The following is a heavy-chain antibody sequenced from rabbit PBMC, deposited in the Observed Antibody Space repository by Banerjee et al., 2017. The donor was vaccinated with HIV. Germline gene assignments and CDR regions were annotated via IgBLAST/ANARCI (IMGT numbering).Heavy chain of an antibody. Sequence: QEQLVVSGGGLVQPGGSLKLSCKASGFDFSSYWMSWVRQAPGKGLGWIAYINTDSGSTYYASWVNGRFTVSRSTSLNTVTLQMTSRTAADTATDFCARVLSTSGWSDFALWGQGPLVTVS. CDR1: GFDFSSYW. J-gene: IGHJ3*01. D-gene: IGHD4-1*01. CDR3: ARVLSTSGWSDFAL. CDR2: INTDSGST. V-gene: IGHV1S47*01.